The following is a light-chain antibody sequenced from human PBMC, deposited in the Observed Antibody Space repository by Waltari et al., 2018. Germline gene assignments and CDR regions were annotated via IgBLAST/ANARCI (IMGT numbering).Light chain of an antibody. CDR2: KVS. V-gene: IGKV2-30*02. Sequence: DVVMTQSPLSLPITPGQPASMTCRSSQSLLHSNGNTYLSWFLQKPGQPPRRLIYKVSNRDSGVPDTFSGSGAGTDFTLKISRVEAEDVGVYYCMQGTHFPPTFGQGTKVEIK. CDR1: QSLLHSNGNTY. J-gene: IGKJ1*01. CDR3: MQGTHFPPT.